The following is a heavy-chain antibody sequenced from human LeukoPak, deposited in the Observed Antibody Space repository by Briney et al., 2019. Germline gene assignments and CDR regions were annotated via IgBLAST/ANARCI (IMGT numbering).Heavy chain of an antibody. Sequence: RPSETLSLTCTVSGGSISSGSYYWSWIQQPAGKALEWIGRIYSSRSTNYNPSLKSRVTISVDTSKNQFSLKLSSVTAADTAMYYCARELSPRDGKGYYFDYWGQGTLVTVSS. J-gene: IGHJ4*02. D-gene: IGHD2-21*02. CDR1: GGSISSGSYY. CDR2: IYSSRST. V-gene: IGHV4-61*02. CDR3: ARELSPRDGKGYYFDY.